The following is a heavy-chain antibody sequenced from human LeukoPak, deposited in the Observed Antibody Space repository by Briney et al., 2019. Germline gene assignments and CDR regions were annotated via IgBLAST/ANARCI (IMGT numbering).Heavy chain of an antibody. CDR1: GGSISSDY. V-gene: IGHV4-59*08. D-gene: IGHD6-13*01. CDR2: MYNSGSI. Sequence: SETLSPTCTVSGGSISSDYWSWIRQPPGKGLEWIGYMYNSGSINYNPSLKSRVTISVETSKNQFSLKLSSVTAADTAVYYCARWKMTAAGIADAVWGRGSLVIVSS. CDR3: ARWKMTAAGIADAV. J-gene: IGHJ4*02.